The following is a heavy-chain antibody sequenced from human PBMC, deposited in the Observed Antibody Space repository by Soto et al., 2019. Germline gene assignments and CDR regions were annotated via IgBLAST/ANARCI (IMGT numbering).Heavy chain of an antibody. Sequence: PSETLSLTCAVYGGSFSGYYWSWIRQPPGKGLEWIGEINHSGSTNYNPSLKSRVTISVDTSKNQFSLKLSSVTAADTAVYYCARFRGKPGIAAAGLLHWGQGTLVTVSS. CDR2: INHSGST. CDR1: GGSFSGYY. D-gene: IGHD6-13*01. V-gene: IGHV4-34*01. J-gene: IGHJ4*02. CDR3: ARFRGKPGIAAAGLLH.